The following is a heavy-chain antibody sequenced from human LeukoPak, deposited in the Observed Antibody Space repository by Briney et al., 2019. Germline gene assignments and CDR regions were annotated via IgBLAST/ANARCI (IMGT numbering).Heavy chain of an antibody. CDR3: AISLKDRHYDFWSGYYHYYYNKDV. CDR2: IKQDGSEK. CDR1: GFTFSSYW. Sequence: GGSLRLSCAASGFTFSSYWMSWVRQAPGKGLEWVANIKQDGSEKYYVDSVKGRFTISRDNAKNSLYLQMNSLRAEDTAVYYCAISLKDRHYDFWSGYYHYYYNKDVGSKGPRVNV. D-gene: IGHD3-3*01. V-gene: IGHV3-7*01. J-gene: IGHJ6*03.